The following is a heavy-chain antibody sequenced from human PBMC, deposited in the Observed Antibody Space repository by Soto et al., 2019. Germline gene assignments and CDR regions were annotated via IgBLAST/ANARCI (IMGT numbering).Heavy chain of an antibody. Sequence: QVQLQETGPGLVKPSQTLSLTCTVSGGSISSGGYYWSWIRQHPGKGLEWIGYIYYSGSTYYNPSLKSRVTISVDTSKNQFSLKLSSVTAADTAVYYCARVEETGTTQYFDLWGRGTLVTVSS. J-gene: IGHJ2*01. D-gene: IGHD1-1*01. CDR1: GGSISSGGYY. CDR2: IYYSGST. CDR3: ARVEETGTTQYFDL. V-gene: IGHV4-31*03.